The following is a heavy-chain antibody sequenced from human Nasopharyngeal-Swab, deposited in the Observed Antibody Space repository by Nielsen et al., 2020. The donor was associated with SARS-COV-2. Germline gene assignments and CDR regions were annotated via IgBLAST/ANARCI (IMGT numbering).Heavy chain of an antibody. V-gene: IGHV5-10-1*01. CDR3: ARHLGNYYNYFDY. CDR1: GFSFSTNW. CDR2: IDLSASYT. D-gene: IGHD1-26*01. Sequence: GESLKISCKGSGFSFSTNWISWFRQMPGTGLEWMWRIDLSASYTSYSPSFQGHVTISIDKSISSVYLQWSSLKASDTAVYYCARHLGNYYNYFDYWGQGTLVTVSS. J-gene: IGHJ4*02.